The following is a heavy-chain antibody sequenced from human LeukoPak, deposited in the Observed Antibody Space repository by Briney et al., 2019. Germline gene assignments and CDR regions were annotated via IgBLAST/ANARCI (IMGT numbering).Heavy chain of an antibody. Sequence: PSETLSLTCAVYGGSFGGYYWSWIRQPPGKGLEWIGEINHSGSTNYNPSLKSRVTISVDTSKNQFSLKLSSVTAADTAVYYCARGWEGYYGSGSSPGWFDPWGQGTLVTVST. CDR1: GGSFGGYY. CDR3: ARGWEGYYGSGSSPGWFDP. J-gene: IGHJ5*02. D-gene: IGHD3-10*01. CDR2: INHSGST. V-gene: IGHV4-34*01.